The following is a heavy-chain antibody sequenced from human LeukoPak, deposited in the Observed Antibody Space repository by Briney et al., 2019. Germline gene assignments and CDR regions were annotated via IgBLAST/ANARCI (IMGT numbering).Heavy chain of an antibody. CDR1: GFTFSAYS. CDR3: ARAMRSGYDY. J-gene: IGHJ4*02. D-gene: IGHD5-12*01. CDR2: ISSDSSYI. V-gene: IGHV3-21*01. Sequence: PGGSLRLSCAASGFTFSAYSMNWVRQAPGKGLEWVSLISSDSSYIYYADSVKGRFTISRDNAENSLYLQMNSLRDEDTAVYYCARAMRSGYDYWGQGTLVTVSS.